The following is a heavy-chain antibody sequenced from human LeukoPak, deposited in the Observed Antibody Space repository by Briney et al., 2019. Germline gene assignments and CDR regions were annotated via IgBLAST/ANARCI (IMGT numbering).Heavy chain of an antibody. V-gene: IGHV3-23*01. CDR3: ARDLNYDFWSGYYGYFDY. CDR1: GFTFSTCA. CDR2: ISGSGGNT. J-gene: IGHJ4*02. Sequence: GGSLRLSCGASGFTFSTCAMNWVRQAPGKGLEWVSGISGSGGNTYYADSVKGRFTISRDNSKNTLCLQMNSLRAEDTAVYYCARDLNYDFWSGYYGYFDYWGQGTLVTVSS. D-gene: IGHD3-3*01.